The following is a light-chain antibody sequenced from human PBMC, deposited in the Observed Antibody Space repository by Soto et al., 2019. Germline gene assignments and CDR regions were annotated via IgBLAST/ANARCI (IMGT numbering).Light chain of an antibody. CDR2: DVS. CDR3: SSYTSRSTLGV. CDR1: SSDVGGYNY. V-gene: IGLV2-14*01. J-gene: IGLJ2*01. Sequence: QSVLTQPASVSGSPGQSITISCTGTSSDVGGYNYVSWYQQHPGKAPKLMIYDVSNRPSGVSNRYSGSKSGNTASLTISGLQAKEEADYYCSSYTSRSTLGVFVGGTKLTVL.